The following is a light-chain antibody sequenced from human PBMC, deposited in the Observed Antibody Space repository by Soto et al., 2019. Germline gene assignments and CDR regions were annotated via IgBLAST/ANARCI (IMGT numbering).Light chain of an antibody. V-gene: IGLV2-8*01. CDR3: SSSSGSNSYVV. CDR1: GSDVGGYNY. CDR2: EVS. Sequence: QSVLTQPPSASGSPGQSVTISCTGTGSDVGGYNYVSWYQHHPGKAPKLMLYEVSTRPSGVPDRFSGSKSGNTASLTVSGLQAEDEADYYCSSSSGSNSYVVFGGGTKLTVL. J-gene: IGLJ2*01.